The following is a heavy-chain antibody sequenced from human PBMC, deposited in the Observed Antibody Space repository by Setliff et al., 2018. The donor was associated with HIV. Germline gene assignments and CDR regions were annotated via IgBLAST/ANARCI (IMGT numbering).Heavy chain of an antibody. CDR1: GDSISPYY. CDR3: ARSPSYRSSWEYYFDY. CDR2: ISYSGSA. D-gene: IGHD6-13*01. V-gene: IGHV4-59*08. Sequence: PSETLSLTCTVSGDSISPYYWSWIRQPPGKGLEWIGHISYSGSANYDPSLKSRVTISVDTSNQFSLKLSSVTAADAAVYYCARSPSYRSSWEYYFDYWGQGILVTVSS. J-gene: IGHJ4*02.